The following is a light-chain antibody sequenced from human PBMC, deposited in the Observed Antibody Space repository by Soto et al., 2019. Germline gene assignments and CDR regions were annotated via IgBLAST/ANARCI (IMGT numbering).Light chain of an antibody. CDR1: SSDVGDYNY. V-gene: IGLV2-11*01. J-gene: IGLJ3*02. CDR2: DVS. Sequence: QSARTQPRSVSGSPGQSVTISCTGTSSDVGDYNYVSWYQQYPGKAPKLVIYDVSKRPSGVPDRFSGSKSGNTASLTISGLQAEDEAGYYCCSFAGSYTFWVFGGGTKLTVL. CDR3: CSFAGSYTFWV.